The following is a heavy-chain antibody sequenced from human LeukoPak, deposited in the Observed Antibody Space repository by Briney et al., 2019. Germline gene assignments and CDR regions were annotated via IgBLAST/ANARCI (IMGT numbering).Heavy chain of an antibody. V-gene: IGHV4-61*08. Sequence: SETLSLTCTVSGGSISSGGYYWSWIRQHPGKGLEWIGYIYYSGSTNYNPSLKSRVTISVDTSKNQFSLKLSSVTAADTAVYYCARDLAGPFDYWGQGTLVTVSS. J-gene: IGHJ4*02. CDR3: ARDLAGPFDY. CDR1: GGSISSGGYY. CDR2: IYYSGST.